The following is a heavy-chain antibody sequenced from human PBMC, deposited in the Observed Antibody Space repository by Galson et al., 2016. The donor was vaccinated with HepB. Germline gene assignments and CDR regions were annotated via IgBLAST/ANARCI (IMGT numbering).Heavy chain of an antibody. CDR1: GGPLSRFY. V-gene: IGHV4-34*01. D-gene: IGHD1-7*01. CDR2: VYRGKT. CDR3: ARAGLGTKASFDY. J-gene: IGHJ4*02. Sequence: SETLPLTCAVYGGPLSRFYWSWIRQPPGKGLESIATVYRGKTYYNPSLESRVTISVGMSTDLLSLKLTSLTAADTGVYYCARAGLGTKASFDYWGQGILVAVSS.